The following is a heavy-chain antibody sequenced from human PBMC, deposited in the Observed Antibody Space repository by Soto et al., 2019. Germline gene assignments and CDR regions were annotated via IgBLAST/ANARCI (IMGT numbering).Heavy chain of an antibody. CDR2: IYYSGST. V-gene: IGHV4-59*01. CDR3: ARAIAAPTDFDY. Sequence: PSETLSLTCTVSGGSISSYYWSWIRQPPGKGLEWIGYIYYSGSTNYNPSLKSRVTISVDTSKNQFSLKLSSVTAADTAVYYCARAIAAPTDFDYWGQITLVTFSS. CDR1: GGSISSYY. J-gene: IGHJ4*02. D-gene: IGHD6-6*01.